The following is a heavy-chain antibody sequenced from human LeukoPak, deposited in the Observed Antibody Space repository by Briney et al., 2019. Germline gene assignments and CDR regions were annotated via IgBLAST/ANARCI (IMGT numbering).Heavy chain of an antibody. CDR1: GGTFSSYT. J-gene: IGHJ4*02. CDR2: IIPTLGIA. Sequence: SVKVSCKASGGTFSSYTISWVRQAPGQGLEWMGRIIPTLGIANYGQKFQGRVTITADKSTSTAYMELSSLRSEDTAVYYCASTTSNGYFDYWGQGTLVTVSS. D-gene: IGHD1-1*01. V-gene: IGHV1-69*02. CDR3: ASTTSNGYFDY.